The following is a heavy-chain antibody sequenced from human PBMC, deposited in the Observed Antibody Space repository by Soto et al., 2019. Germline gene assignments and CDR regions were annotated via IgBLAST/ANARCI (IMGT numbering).Heavy chain of an antibody. CDR2: ISYDGSNK. J-gene: IGHJ4*02. D-gene: IGHD2-21*02. Sequence: QVQLVESGGGVVQPGRSLRLSCAASGFTFSSYGMHWVRQAPGKGLEWVAVISYDGSNKYYADSVKGRFTISRDNSKNTLYLQMNSLRAEDTAVYYCAKDFTRIVVVTAIGLRYWGQGTLVTVSS. V-gene: IGHV3-30*18. CDR3: AKDFTRIVVVTAIGLRY. CDR1: GFTFSSYG.